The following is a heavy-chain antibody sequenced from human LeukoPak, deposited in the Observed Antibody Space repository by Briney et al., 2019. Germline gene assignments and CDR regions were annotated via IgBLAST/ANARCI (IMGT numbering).Heavy chain of an antibody. Sequence: PGGSLRLSCAASGFTFSSYAMSWVRQAPGKGLEWVSAISGSGGSTYYADSVKGWFTISRDNSKNTLYLQMNSLRAEDTAVYYCANLGAYGDYIVGAFDIWGQGTMVAVS. J-gene: IGHJ3*02. CDR2: ISGSGGST. CDR3: ANLGAYGDYIVGAFDI. D-gene: IGHD4-17*01. CDR1: GFTFSSYA. V-gene: IGHV3-23*01.